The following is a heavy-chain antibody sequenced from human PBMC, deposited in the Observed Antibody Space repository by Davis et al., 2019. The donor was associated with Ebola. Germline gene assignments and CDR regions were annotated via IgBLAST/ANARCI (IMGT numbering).Heavy chain of an antibody. CDR1: GGSINIRSYY. Sequence: SETLSLTCTVSGGSINIRSYYWGWIRQPPGKGLEWIVSVYYSGFTYYHPSLKSRVTISVDTTDNRISLSLHSVTAADTAVYYCATLDPSGSRPEHWGQGTLVTVSS. J-gene: IGHJ1*01. CDR2: VYYSGFT. CDR3: ATLDPSGSRPEH. V-gene: IGHV4-39*01. D-gene: IGHD1-26*01.